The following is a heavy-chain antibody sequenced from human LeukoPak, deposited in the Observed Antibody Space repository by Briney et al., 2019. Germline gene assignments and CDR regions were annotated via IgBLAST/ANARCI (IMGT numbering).Heavy chain of an antibody. CDR3: AREKSNGWYYFDY. CDR1: GFTFSSYS. CDR2: ISSSSSYI. V-gene: IGHV3-21*01. D-gene: IGHD6-19*01. Sequence: GGSLRLSCAASGFTFSSYSMNWVRQAPGKGLEWVSSISSSSSYIYYADSVKGRFTISRDNAKNSLYLQMNSLRAEDTAVYYCAREKSNGWYYFDYWGQGTLVTVSS. J-gene: IGHJ4*02.